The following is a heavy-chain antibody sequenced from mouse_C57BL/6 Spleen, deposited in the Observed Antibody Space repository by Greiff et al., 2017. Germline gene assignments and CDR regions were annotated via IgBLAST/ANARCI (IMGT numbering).Heavy chain of an antibody. J-gene: IGHJ2*01. D-gene: IGHD2-2*01. CDR2: ISDGGSYT. CDR1: GFTFSSYA. V-gene: IGHV5-4*01. CDR3: ARDNGYHDY. Sequence: EVQVVESGGGLVKPGGSLKLSCAASGFTFSSYAMSWVRQTPEQRLEWVATISDGGSYTYYPDNVKGRFTISRDTAKNNLYLQMSHLKAEDTDMYYCARDNGYHDYWGQGTTLTVSS.